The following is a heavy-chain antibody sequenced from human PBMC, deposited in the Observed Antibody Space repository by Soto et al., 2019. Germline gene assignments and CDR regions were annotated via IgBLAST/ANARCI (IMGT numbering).Heavy chain of an antibody. CDR1: GFILSSYW. Sequence: EVQLVESGGDFVQPGGSLRLSCVASGFILSSYWMSWVRQAPGKGLEWVANIKPDGSGKYYVDSVKGRFTISRDNAKNSLYLQMNSLRAEDTAVYYCASNIFYVIWSGYYAFDIWGRGTMVTVSS. CDR3: ASNIFYVIWSGYYAFDI. CDR2: IKPDGSGK. V-gene: IGHV3-7*01. J-gene: IGHJ3*02. D-gene: IGHD3-3*01.